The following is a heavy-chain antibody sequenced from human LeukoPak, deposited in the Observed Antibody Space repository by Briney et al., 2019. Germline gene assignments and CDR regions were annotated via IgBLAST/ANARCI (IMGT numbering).Heavy chain of an antibody. J-gene: IGHJ4*02. D-gene: IGHD1-20*01. Sequence: GGSLRLSCAASGFTFSTYSMNWLRLAPGKGLERVSSISPDSNYKYYVDSVKGRFTISRDNAKSSLYLQMNSLRAEDTAVYYCVRSVTGTTAGGFDYWGQGTLVTVSS. V-gene: IGHV3-21*01. CDR2: ISPDSNYK. CDR3: VRSVTGTTAGGFDY. CDR1: GFTFSTYS.